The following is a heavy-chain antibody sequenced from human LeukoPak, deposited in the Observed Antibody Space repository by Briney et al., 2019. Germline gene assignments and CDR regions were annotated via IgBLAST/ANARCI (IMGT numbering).Heavy chain of an antibody. V-gene: IGHV4-4*07. CDR1: DGSISSYY. D-gene: IGHD6-13*01. CDR2: IYPSGST. J-gene: IGHJ6*02. CDR3: ARTSSNSWSYGMDV. Sequence: SETLSLTGTVSDGSISSYYWSWIRQPAGKGLEWIGRIYPSGSTNYNPSLKSRVTMSVDTSKNQFSLKLSSVTAADTAVYYCARTSSNSWSYGMDVWGQGTTVTVSS.